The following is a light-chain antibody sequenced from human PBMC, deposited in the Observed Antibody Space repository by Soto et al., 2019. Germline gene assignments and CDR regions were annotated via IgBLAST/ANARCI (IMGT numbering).Light chain of an antibody. CDR1: SSDVGGYNY. Sequence: QSALTQPASVSGSPGQSITISCTGTSSDVGGYNYVSWYQQHPGKAPKLMIYDVSNRPSGVSNRFSGSKSGNTASLTSSGLQAEDEADYYCCSYTSSSTLVVFGGGTKLTVL. CDR3: CSYTSSSTLVV. J-gene: IGLJ2*01. CDR2: DVS. V-gene: IGLV2-14*01.